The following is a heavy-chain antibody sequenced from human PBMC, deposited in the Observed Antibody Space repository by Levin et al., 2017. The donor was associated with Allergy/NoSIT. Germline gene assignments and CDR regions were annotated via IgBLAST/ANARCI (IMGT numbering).Heavy chain of an antibody. CDR1: GFTFSSYS. D-gene: IGHD3-9*01. CDR3: SRLRYFDWPVGDAFDI. Sequence: PGGSLRLSCAASGFTFSSYSMNWVRQAPGKGLEWVSYNSSSSSTIYYADSVKGRFTISRDNAKNSLYLQMNSLRAEDTAVYYCSRLRYFDWPVGDAFDIWGQGTMVTVSS. J-gene: IGHJ3*02. CDR2: NSSSSSTI. V-gene: IGHV3-48*01.